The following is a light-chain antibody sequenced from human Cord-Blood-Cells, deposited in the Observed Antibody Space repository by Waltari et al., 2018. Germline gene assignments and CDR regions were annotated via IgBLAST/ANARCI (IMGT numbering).Light chain of an antibody. V-gene: IGLV2-23*01. CDR1: SSDVGSYNL. CDR3: CSYAGSSYVV. Sequence: QSALTQPASVSGSPGQSITISCTGTSSDVGSYNLVSWYQQHPGKAPKLMIYEGSKRPAGVSNRFSGSNSGNTASLTISGLQAEDEADYYCCSYAGSSYVVFGGGTKLTVL. J-gene: IGLJ2*01. CDR2: EGS.